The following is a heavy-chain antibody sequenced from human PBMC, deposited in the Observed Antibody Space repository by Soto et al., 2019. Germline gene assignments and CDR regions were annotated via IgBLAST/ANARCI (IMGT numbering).Heavy chain of an antibody. V-gene: IGHV4-30-4*01. CDR3: ARDNILGILYGGMDV. CDR2: FYYSGST. Sequence: SETLSLTCTFSCGSIISGDYYWSWIRQPPGKGLEWIGYFYYSGSTYYNPSLKRRVTISVDTSKNQFSLKLSSVAAADTAVYYCARDNILGILYGGMDVWGQGTTVTVSS. D-gene: IGHD3-3*01. J-gene: IGHJ6*02. CDR1: CGSIISGDYY.